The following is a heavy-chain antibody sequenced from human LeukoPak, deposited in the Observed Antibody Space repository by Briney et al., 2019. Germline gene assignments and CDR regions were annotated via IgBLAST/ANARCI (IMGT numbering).Heavy chain of an antibody. Sequence: PGGSLRLSCAASGFTFSSYAMSWVRQAPGKGLEWVSAISGSGGSTYYADSVKGRFTISRDNSKNTLYLQMNSLRAEDTAVYYCAKVAPLYSSGWRPLCDYWGQGTLVTVSS. V-gene: IGHV3-23*01. CDR1: GFTFSSYA. CDR3: AKVAPLYSSGWRPLCDY. D-gene: IGHD6-19*01. CDR2: ISGSGGST. J-gene: IGHJ4*02.